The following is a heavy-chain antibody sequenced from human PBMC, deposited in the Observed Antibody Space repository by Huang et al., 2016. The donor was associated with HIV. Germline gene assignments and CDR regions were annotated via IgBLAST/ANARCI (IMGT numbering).Heavy chain of an antibody. CDR3: ARDRYFYDSSGDWGFNYLDY. J-gene: IGHJ4*02. V-gene: IGHV1-46*01. Sequence: QVKLVQSGAEVKKPGASVKVSCKASGYAFTSAYMHWVRQSPRQGLEWIGIINPSDGNTSYAQNFQGRVTTTRDTSTNPVFMELSSLRSEDTAVYYCARDRYFYDSSGDWGFNYLDYWGQGTLVTVSS. CDR1: GYAFTSAY. CDR2: INPSDGNT. D-gene: IGHD3-22*01.